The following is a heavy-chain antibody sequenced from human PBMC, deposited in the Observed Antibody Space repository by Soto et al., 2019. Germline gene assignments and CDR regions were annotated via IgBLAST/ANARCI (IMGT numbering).Heavy chain of an antibody. V-gene: IGHV3-30-3*01. CDR3: ARDAAGFDY. D-gene: IGHD6-19*01. J-gene: IGHJ4*02. CDR1: GFTFSSYA. Sequence: PGGSLRLSCAASGFTFSSYAMHWVRQAPGKGLEWVAVISYDGSNKYYADSVKGRFTISRDNSKNTLYLQMNSLRAEDTAVYYCARDAAGFDYWGQGTLVTVSS. CDR2: ISYDGSNK.